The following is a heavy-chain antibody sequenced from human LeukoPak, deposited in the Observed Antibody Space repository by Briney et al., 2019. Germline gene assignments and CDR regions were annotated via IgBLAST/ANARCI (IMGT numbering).Heavy chain of an antibody. CDR3: ARDLRGITVAGPKNYYYMDV. D-gene: IGHD6-19*01. CDR2: IYDTGST. J-gene: IGHJ6*03. Sequence: SETLSLTCTVSGGSISGYYWSWIRQPPGKGLEWIGYIYDTGSTNYNPSLKSRVTISVDTSKNQFSLKLSSVTAADTAVYYCARDLRGITVAGPKNYYYMDVWGKGTTVTVSS. V-gene: IGHV4-59*01. CDR1: GGSISGYY.